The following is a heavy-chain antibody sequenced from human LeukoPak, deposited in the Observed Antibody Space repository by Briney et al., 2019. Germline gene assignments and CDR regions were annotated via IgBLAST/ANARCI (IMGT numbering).Heavy chain of an antibody. D-gene: IGHD2-2*01. Sequence: GASLKDSCKASGYTLTGYYMHWVRQAPRERLEWMGCIILNRGGTNNAQKFQGRVTRTRDTSISTAYMELSRLRSDATVVYYSARDQLRGYCSSTSCDPGGWFDPWGQGTLVTVSS. CDR1: GYTLTGYY. CDR3: ARDQLRGYCSSTSCDPGGWFDP. J-gene: IGHJ5*02. CDR2: IILNRGGT. V-gene: IGHV1-2*01.